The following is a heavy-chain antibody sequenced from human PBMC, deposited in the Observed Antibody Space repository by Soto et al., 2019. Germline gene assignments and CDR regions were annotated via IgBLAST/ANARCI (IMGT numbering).Heavy chain of an antibody. CDR3: AKYDYIWGSYRFDY. CDR1: GGSISSSSYY. Sequence: SETLSLTCTVSGGSISSSSYYWGWIRQPPGKGLEWIGSIYYSGSTYYNPSLKSRVTISVDTSKNQFSLKLSSVTAADTAVYYCAKYDYIWGSYRFDYWGQGTLVTVSS. D-gene: IGHD3-16*02. CDR2: IYYSGST. V-gene: IGHV4-39*01. J-gene: IGHJ4*02.